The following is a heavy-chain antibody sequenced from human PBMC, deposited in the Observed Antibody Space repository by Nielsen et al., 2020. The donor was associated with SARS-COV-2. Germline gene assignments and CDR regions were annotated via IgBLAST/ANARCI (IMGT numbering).Heavy chain of an antibody. D-gene: IGHD6-13*01. J-gene: IGHJ4*02. CDR1: GFTFDDYA. CDR2: INWNSDNL. Sequence: GGSLRLSCAASGFTFDDYAMHWVRQAPGKGLEWAAGINWNSDNLGYADSVKGRFTISRDNAKNSLYLEMNSLRTEDTALYYCARGDSASWYSDFFDYWGQGSLVTVSS. CDR3: ARGDSASWYSDFFDY. V-gene: IGHV3-9*01.